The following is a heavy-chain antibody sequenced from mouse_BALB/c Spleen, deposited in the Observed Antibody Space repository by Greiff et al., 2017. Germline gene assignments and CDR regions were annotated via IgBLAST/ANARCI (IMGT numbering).Heavy chain of an antibody. CDR2: INSNGGST. CDR3: AITTVVAMDY. J-gene: IGHJ4*01. D-gene: IGHD1-1*01. V-gene: IGHV5-6-3*01. Sequence: EVHLVESGGGLVQPGGSLKLSCAASGFTFSSYGMSWVRQTPDKRLELVATINSNGGSTYYPDSVKGRFTISRDNAKNTLYLQMSSLKSEDTAMYYCAITTVVAMDYWGQGTSVTVSS. CDR1: GFTFSSYG.